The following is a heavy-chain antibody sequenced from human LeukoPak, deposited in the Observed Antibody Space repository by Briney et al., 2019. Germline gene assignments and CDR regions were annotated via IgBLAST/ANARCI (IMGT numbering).Heavy chain of an antibody. CDR3: ARDLNTAMLGPVDP. CDR2: INPSGGST. D-gene: IGHD5-18*01. J-gene: IGHJ5*02. V-gene: IGHV1-46*01. Sequence: ASVKISCKASGYTFTNYYMHWVRQAPGQGLEWMGIINPSGGSTSYAQEFQGRVSMARDTSTSTVYMELSSLRSEDTAVYYCARDLNTAMLGPVDPWGQGTLVTVSS. CDR1: GYTFTNYY.